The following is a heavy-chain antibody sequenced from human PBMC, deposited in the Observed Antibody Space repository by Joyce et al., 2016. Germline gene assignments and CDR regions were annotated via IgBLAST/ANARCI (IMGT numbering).Heavy chain of an antibody. CDR2: IYPGYSFS. V-gene: IGHV5-51*01. J-gene: IGHJ4*02. Sequence: EVQLVQSGTEVKKPGESLKISCKPSGYIFTTHWIGWVRQTPGKGPEWMGNIYPGYSFSTYSPSFQGQVTISATKSLSTSYLQWGSLKAADTAIYYCARLREGIVSSGIGYFDYWGQGTLVTVSS. CDR3: ARLREGIVSSGIGYFDY. D-gene: IGHD3-22*01. CDR1: GYIFTTHW.